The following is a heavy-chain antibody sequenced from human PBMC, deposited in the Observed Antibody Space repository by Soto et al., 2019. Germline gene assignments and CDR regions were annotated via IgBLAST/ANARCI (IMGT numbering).Heavy chain of an antibody. CDR3: AKGLSRTRDYSSSGD. J-gene: IGHJ4*02. D-gene: IGHD6-6*01. CDR1: GFTFSNYA. Sequence: GGSLRLSCAASGFTFSNYAMSWVRQAPGKGLEWVSVITGSGGSTYYADSVKGRFTVSRDNSKSTLYLQMNSLRAEDTAVYYCAKGLSRTRDYSSSGDWGQGTLVTVSS. CDR2: ITGSGGST. V-gene: IGHV3-23*01.